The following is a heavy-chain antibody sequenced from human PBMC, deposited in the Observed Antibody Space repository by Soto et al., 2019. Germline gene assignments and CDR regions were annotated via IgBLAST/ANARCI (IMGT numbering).Heavy chain of an antibody. CDR3: ARAYSIRYPSGYFDY. J-gene: IGHJ4*02. CDR1: GGTFSSYA. Sequence: SVKVSCKASGGTFSSYAISWVRQAPGQGLEWMGGIIPIFGTANYAQKLQGRVTMTTDTSTSTAYMELRSLRSDDTAVYYCARAYSIRYPSGYFDYWGQGTLVTVSS. V-gene: IGHV1-69*05. CDR2: IIPIFGTA. D-gene: IGHD3-9*01.